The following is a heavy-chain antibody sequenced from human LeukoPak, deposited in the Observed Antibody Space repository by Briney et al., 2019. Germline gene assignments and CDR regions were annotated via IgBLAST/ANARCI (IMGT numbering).Heavy chain of an antibody. CDR2: ISSSSSYI. J-gene: IGHJ6*03. Sequence: GGSLRLSCAVSGFTFSSYSMTWVRQAPGKGLEWVSSISSSSSYIYYADSVKGRFTISRDNAKNSLYLQMNSLRAEDTAVYYCARLVYCSGGSCYYYYYYMDVWGKGTTVTVSS. V-gene: IGHV3-21*01. D-gene: IGHD2-15*01. CDR1: GFTFSSYS. CDR3: ARLVYCSGGSCYYYYYYMDV.